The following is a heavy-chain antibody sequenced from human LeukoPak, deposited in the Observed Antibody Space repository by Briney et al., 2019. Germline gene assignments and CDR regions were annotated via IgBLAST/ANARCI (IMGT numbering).Heavy chain of an antibody. CDR2: ISALFPNT. D-gene: IGHD3-10*01. V-gene: IGHV3-23*01. CDR1: GFTFDNYV. CDR3: AKDLFSGPGRAGNMDV. Sequence: GGSLRLFCAASGFTFDNYVMAWFRQAPGKGLEWVSTISALFPNTYSADSVKGRFTISRDNSKSTLYLQMNSLRDEDTAVYYCAKDLFSGPGRAGNMDVWGKGTTVTVSS. J-gene: IGHJ6*03.